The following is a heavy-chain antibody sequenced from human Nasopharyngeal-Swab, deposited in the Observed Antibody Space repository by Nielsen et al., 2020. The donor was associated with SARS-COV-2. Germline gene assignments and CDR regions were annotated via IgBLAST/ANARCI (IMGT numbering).Heavy chain of an antibody. Sequence: SVKVSCKASGGTFSSYAISWVRQAPGQGLEWMGGIIPIFGTANYAQKFQGRVTITADESTSTAYMELSSLRSEDTAVYYCARVAPDYYGSSGYYYYYYGMDVWGQGTTVTVSS. J-gene: IGHJ6*02. V-gene: IGHV1-69*13. CDR2: IIPIFGTA. D-gene: IGHD3-22*01. CDR1: GGTFSSYA. CDR3: ARVAPDYYGSSGYYYYYYGMDV.